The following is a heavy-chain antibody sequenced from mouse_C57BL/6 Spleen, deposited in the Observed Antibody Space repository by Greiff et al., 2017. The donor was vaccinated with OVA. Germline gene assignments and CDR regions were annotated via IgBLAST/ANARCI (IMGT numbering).Heavy chain of an antibody. CDR3: ERQGGSSSGGAMDY. J-gene: IGHJ4*01. Sequence: EVKLMESGGDLVKPGGSLKLSCAASGFTFSSYGMSWVRQTPDKRLEWVATISSGGSYTYYPDSVKGRFTISRANAKNTLYLQMSRLKSEDTAMYYCERQGGSSSGGAMDYWGQGTSVTVSS. V-gene: IGHV5-6*01. CDR1: GFTFSSYG. CDR2: ISSGGSYT.